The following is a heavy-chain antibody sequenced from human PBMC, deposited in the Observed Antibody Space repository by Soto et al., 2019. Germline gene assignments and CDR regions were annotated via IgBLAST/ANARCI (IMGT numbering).Heavy chain of an antibody. CDR3: ARDAPRYSGSYSGPTPGMDV. J-gene: IGHJ6*02. D-gene: IGHD1-26*01. CDR1: GFTFSSYW. V-gene: IGHV3-74*01. CDR2: INSDGSNK. Sequence: PGGSLRLSCAASGFTFSSYWMHWVRQAPGTGLVWVSRINSDGSNKYYADSVKGRFTISRDNSKNTLYLQMNSLRAEDTAVYYCARDAPRYSGSYSGPTPGMDVWGQGTTVTVSS.